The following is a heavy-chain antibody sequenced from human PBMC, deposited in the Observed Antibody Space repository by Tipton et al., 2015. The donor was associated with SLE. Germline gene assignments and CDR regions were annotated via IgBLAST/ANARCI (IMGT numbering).Heavy chain of an antibody. CDR1: GGSISSNSYY. D-gene: IGHD4-17*01. J-gene: IGHJ5*02. V-gene: IGHV4-39*01. Sequence: TLSLTCTVSGGSISSNSYYWGWIRQPPGKGLEWIGSMYYSGSTYYNPSLKSRITISVDTSKNQFSLKLSSVTAADTAVYYCARRPTLTSTGDWFDPWGQGTLVTVSS. CDR3: ARRPTLTSTGDWFDP. CDR2: MYYSGST.